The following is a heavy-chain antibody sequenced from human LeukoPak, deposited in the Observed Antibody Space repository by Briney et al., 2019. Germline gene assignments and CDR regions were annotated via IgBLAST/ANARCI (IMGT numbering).Heavy chain of an antibody. D-gene: IGHD3-22*01. CDR1: GGSISSGSYY. CDR3: ARDSVYYDSTSYNDVFDI. Sequence: SETLSLTCTVSGGSISSGSYYWSWIRQPAGKGLEWIGRIYSSGSTYYNPSLKSRVTISVDTSKNQSSLKLSSVTAADTAVYYCARDSVYYDSTSYNDVFDIWGLGTLVTVSS. CDR2: IYSSGST. J-gene: IGHJ3*02. V-gene: IGHV4-61*02.